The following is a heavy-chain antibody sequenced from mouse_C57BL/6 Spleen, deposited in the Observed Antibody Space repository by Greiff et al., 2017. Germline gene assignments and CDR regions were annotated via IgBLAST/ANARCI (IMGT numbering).Heavy chain of an antibody. D-gene: IGHD3-2*02. CDR1: GFTFSDYG. CDR3: ARRDSSGYPYYFDY. Sequence: EVQLQQSGGGLVKPGGSLKLSCAASGFTFSDYGMHWVRQAPEKGLEWVAYISSGSSTIYYADTVKGRFTISRDNAKNTMFLQMTSLRSEDAAMYDCARRDSSGYPYYFDYWGQGTTLTVSS. J-gene: IGHJ2*01. CDR2: ISSGSSTI. V-gene: IGHV5-17*01.